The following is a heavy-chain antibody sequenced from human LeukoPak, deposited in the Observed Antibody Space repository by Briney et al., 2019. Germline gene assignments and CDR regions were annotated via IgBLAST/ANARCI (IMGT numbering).Heavy chain of an antibody. CDR3: ERDSSGSGPIDY. Sequence: PGGSLRLSCAASGFTFSSYAMHWVRQAPGKGLEWVAVISYDGSNKYYADSVKGRFTISRDNSKNTLYLQMNSLRAEDTAVYYCERDSSGSGPIDYWGQGTLVTVSS. CDR1: GFTFSSYA. V-gene: IGHV3-30-3*01. CDR2: ISYDGSNK. J-gene: IGHJ4*02. D-gene: IGHD6-19*01.